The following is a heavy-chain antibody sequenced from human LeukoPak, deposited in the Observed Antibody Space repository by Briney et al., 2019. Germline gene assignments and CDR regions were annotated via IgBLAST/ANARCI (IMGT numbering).Heavy chain of an antibody. J-gene: IGHJ4*02. CDR2: THPGNSDT. CDR3: ARQASGYGDY. Sequence: GESLKISCKGSGYSFTNYWVAWVRQMPGKGLEWMGITHPGNSDTRYSPSFQGQVTISADKSISTAYLQWSSLKASDTAIYYCARQASGYGDYWGQGTLVTVSS. V-gene: IGHV5-51*01. CDR1: GYSFTNYW. D-gene: IGHD3-22*01.